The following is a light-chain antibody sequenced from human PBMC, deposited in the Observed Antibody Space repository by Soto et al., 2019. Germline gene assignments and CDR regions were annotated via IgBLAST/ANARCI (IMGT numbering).Light chain of an antibody. V-gene: IGKV4-1*01. Sequence: DIVMTQSPDSLAVSLGERATINCKSSQSVLYSSSKRKYLAWFQQKPGQPPNLLIYWASTRESGVPDRFSGSGSGTDFTLTISSLQAEDVAVYYCQQYYSTPYTFGQGTKLEIK. J-gene: IGKJ2*01. CDR2: WAS. CDR3: QQYYSTPYT. CDR1: QSVLYSSSKRKY.